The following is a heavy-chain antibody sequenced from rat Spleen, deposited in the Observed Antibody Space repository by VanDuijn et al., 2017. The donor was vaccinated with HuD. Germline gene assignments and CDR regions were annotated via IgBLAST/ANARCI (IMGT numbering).Heavy chain of an antibody. D-gene: IGHD1-6*01. Sequence: EVQLVESGGGLVQPGRSMKLSCAASGLSFSNYDMAWVRQAPGKGLEWVASITNTGGSTYYPDSVKGRFTISRDSAKSTLYLQMNSLRSEDTATYYCTRAMYTTDYYFAKGYYVMDAWGQGASVTVSS. CDR2: ITNTGGST. CDR1: GLSFSNYD. J-gene: IGHJ4*01. V-gene: IGHV5-31*01. CDR3: TRAMYTTDYYFAKGYYVMDA.